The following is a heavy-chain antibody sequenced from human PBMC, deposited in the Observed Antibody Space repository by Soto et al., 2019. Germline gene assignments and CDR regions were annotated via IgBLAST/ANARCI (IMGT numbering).Heavy chain of an antibody. CDR2: ITINGNT. J-gene: IGHJ1*01. CDR1: GAYISDFS. D-gene: IGHD1-7*01. V-gene: IGHV4-4*07. CDR3: ARETGENWTYEAH. Sequence: PSETLSLTRRVSGAYISDFSCSWIRQPAGKGLEWIGRITINGNTQKNPSFKSRVTMSIDTSRNHFSLNLQSATAADTALYYCARETGENWTYEAHWGPGTLVTVSS.